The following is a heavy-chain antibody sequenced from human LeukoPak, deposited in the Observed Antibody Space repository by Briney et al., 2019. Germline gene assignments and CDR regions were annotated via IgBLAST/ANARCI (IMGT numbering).Heavy chain of an antibody. CDR3: ASFPRYYYDSSGYYRDY. CDR1: GFTFSSYA. V-gene: IGHV3-23*01. D-gene: IGHD3-22*01. J-gene: IGHJ4*02. Sequence: GGSLRLSCAASGFTFSSYAMSWVRQPPGKGLEWVSAISGSGGSTYYADSVKGRFTISRDNSKNTLYLQMNSLRAEDTAVYYCASFPRYYYDSSGYYRDYWGQGTLVTVSS. CDR2: ISGSGGST.